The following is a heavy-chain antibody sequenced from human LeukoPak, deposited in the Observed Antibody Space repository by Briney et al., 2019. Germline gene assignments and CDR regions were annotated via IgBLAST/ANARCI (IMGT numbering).Heavy chain of an antibody. Sequence: PSETLSLTCTVSGGSLSSYYWSWIRQPAGKGLEWIGRIYTSGSTNYNPSLKSRVTMSVDTSKNQFSLKLSSVTAADTAVYYCARDMDYYDSSGYYAPIAFDIWGQGTMVTVSS. J-gene: IGHJ3*02. CDR1: GGSLSSYY. D-gene: IGHD3-22*01. CDR2: IYTSGST. CDR3: ARDMDYYDSSGYYAPIAFDI. V-gene: IGHV4-4*07.